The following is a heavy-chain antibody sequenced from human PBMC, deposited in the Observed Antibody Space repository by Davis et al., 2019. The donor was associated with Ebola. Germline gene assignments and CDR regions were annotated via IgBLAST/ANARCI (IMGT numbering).Heavy chain of an antibody. D-gene: IGHD6-19*01. Sequence: PGGSLRLSCAASGFTFSSYAMSWVRQAPGKGLEWVSAISGSGGSTYYADSVKGRFTISRDNSKNTLYLQMNSLRAEDTAVYYCAISSWGSGWYRPRYYFDYWGQGTLVTVSS. CDR3: AISSWGSGWYRPRYYFDY. CDR2: ISGSGGST. J-gene: IGHJ4*02. V-gene: IGHV3-23*01. CDR1: GFTFSSYA.